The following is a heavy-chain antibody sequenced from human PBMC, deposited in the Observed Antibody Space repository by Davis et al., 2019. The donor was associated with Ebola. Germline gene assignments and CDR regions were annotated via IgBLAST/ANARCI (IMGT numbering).Heavy chain of an antibody. V-gene: IGHV3-30*02. CDR1: GFSFSNYG. Sequence: GESLKISCAASGFSFSNYGMHWVRQAPGKGLEWVAFIRYDGSDKYYADSVKGRFTISRDNSKNTLYLQMNSLRGEDTAVYYCARSGLSFGVVKYHYGMDAWGKGTTVTVSS. CDR3: ARSGLSFGVVKYHYGMDA. J-gene: IGHJ6*04. CDR2: IRYDGSDK. D-gene: IGHD3-3*01.